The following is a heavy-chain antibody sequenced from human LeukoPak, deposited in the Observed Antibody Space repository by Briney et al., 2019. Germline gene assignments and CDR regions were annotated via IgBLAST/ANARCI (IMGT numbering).Heavy chain of an antibody. J-gene: IGHJ4*02. V-gene: IGHV4-59*01. CDR3: ARVPVLLWRLQPQFDY. D-gene: IGHD3-10*01. CDR2: IYYSGST. CDR1: GGSISSYY. Sequence: NPSETLSLTCTVSGGSISSYYWGWIRQPPGKGLEWIGYIYYSGSTNYNPSLKSRVTISVDTSKNQFSLKLSSVTAADTAVYYCARVPVLLWRLQPQFDYWGQGTLVTVSS.